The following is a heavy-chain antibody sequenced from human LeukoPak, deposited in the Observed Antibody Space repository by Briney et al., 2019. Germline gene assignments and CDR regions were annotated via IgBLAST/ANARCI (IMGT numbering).Heavy chain of an antibody. Sequence: SETLSLTCTVSGGSISSYYWSWIRQPPGKGLEWIGYIYYSGSTNYNPSLKSRVTISVDTSKNQFSLKLSSVTAADTAVYYCARLDYYDSSGYYRHAEYFQHWGQGTLVTVSS. D-gene: IGHD3-22*01. V-gene: IGHV4-59*01. CDR2: IYYSGST. J-gene: IGHJ1*01. CDR1: GGSISSYY. CDR3: ARLDYYDSSGYYRHAEYFQH.